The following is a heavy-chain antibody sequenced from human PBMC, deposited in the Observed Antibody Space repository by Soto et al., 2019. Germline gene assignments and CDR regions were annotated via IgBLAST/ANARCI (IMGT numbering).Heavy chain of an antibody. V-gene: IGHV4-4*02. J-gene: IGHJ4*02. Sequence: PSETLSLTCAVSGGFISSANWWIWVRQSPGKGLEWIGEIFHSGSTNYSPSLKTRVTISVDKSKNHFSLDLSSVTAADTAVYYCARGSFHLPTYWGQGSLVTVPQ. CDR1: GGFISSANW. CDR2: IFHSGST. CDR3: ARGSFHLPTY.